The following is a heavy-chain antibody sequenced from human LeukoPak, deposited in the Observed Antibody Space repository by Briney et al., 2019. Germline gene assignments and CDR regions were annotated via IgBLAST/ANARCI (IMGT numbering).Heavy chain of an antibody. CDR2: ISWNSGSI. CDR3: AKDFTVIVYYYYMDV. Sequence: PGGSLRLSCAASGFTFDDYAMHWVRQAPGKGLEWVSGISWNSGSIGYADSVKGRFTISRDNSKNTLYLQMNSLRAEDTAVYYCAKDFTVIVYYYYMDVWGKGTTVTVSS. CDR1: GFTFDDYA. J-gene: IGHJ6*03. V-gene: IGHV3-9*01. D-gene: IGHD2-21*01.